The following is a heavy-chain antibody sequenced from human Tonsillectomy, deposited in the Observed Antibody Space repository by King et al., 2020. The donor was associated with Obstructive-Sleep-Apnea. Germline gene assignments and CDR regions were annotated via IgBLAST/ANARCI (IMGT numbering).Heavy chain of an antibody. D-gene: IGHD6-13*01. Sequence: VQLVESGGVVVQPGGSLRLSCAASGFTFDDYTMHWVRQAPGKGLEWVSLISWDGGSTYYADSVKGRFTISRDNSKNSLNLQMNSLRTEDTALYYCAKDIGYSSSGFDPWGQGTLVTVSS. CDR2: ISWDGGST. V-gene: IGHV3-43*01. J-gene: IGHJ5*02. CDR1: GFTFDDYT. CDR3: AKDIGYSSSGFDP.